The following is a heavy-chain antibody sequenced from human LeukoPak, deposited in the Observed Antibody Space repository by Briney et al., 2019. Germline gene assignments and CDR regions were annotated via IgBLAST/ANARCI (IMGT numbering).Heavy chain of an antibody. D-gene: IGHD2-21*02. CDR2: MYDVGNT. Sequence: GGSLRLSCAASGFTVSTNHMSWVRQAPGKGLEWVSVMYDVGNTHYTDSVKGRFTISRDNSKNTVYLRMNSLRAEDTAVYYCATAGIYCGGDCIRAFDIWGQGTMVTVSS. CDR3: ATAGIYCGGDCIRAFDI. CDR1: GFTVSTNH. V-gene: IGHV3-53*01. J-gene: IGHJ3*02.